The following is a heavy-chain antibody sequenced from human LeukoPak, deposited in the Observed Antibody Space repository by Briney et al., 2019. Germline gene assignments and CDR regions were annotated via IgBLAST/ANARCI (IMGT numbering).Heavy chain of an antibody. D-gene: IGHD3-9*01. CDR2: IYYSGST. V-gene: IGHV4-38-2*02. CDR1: GYSISGGYY. J-gene: IGHJ4*02. Sequence: SETLSLTCTVSGYSISGGYYWGWIRQPPGKGLEWIGSIYYSGSTYYNPSLKSRVTISVDTSKNQFSLKLSSVTAADTAVYYCARLEPYYDILTGYSYQNYYFDYWGQGTLVTVSS. CDR3: ARLEPYYDILTGYSYQNYYFDY.